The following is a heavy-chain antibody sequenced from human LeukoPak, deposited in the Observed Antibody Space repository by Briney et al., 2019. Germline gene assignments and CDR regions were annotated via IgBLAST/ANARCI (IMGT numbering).Heavy chain of an antibody. V-gene: IGHV3-23*01. Sequence: PGGSLRLSCAASGFTFSSYAMTWVRQAPGQGLEWVSGNSGSGGGTYYADSVKGRFTISRDNSKNTLYLQMNSLRAEGTAVYYCAKVIVSVDTAIDYWGQGTLVTVSS. J-gene: IGHJ4*02. CDR2: NSGSGGGT. D-gene: IGHD5-18*01. CDR3: AKVIVSVDTAIDY. CDR1: GFTFSSYA.